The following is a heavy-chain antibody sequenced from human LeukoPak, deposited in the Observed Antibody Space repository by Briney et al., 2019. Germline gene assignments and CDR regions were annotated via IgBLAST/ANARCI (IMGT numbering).Heavy chain of an antibody. CDR3: AKIASIVVVPAAIPPRHYYFDY. CDR1: GFTFSSYG. V-gene: IGHV3-30*18. Sequence: GRSLRLSCAASGFTFSSYGMHWVRQAPGKGLEWVAVISYDGSNKNYADSVKGRFTIPRDISKNTLYLKMNSLRAEDTAVYYCAKIASIVVVPAAIPPRHYYFDYWGQGTLVTVSS. J-gene: IGHJ4*02. D-gene: IGHD2-2*02. CDR2: ISYDGSNK.